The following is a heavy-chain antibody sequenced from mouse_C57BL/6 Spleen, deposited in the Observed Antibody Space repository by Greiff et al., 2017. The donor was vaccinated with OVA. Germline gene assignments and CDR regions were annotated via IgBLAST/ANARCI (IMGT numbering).Heavy chain of an antibody. CDR1: GYSITSGYY. CDR3: AREETGTLDY. J-gene: IGHJ2*01. D-gene: IGHD4-1*01. V-gene: IGHV3-6*01. Sequence: EVQLQQSGPGLVKPSQSLSLTCSVTGYSITSGYYWNWIRQFPGNKLEWMGYISYDGSNNYNPSLKNRISITRDTSKNQFFLKLNSVTTEDTATYYCAREETGTLDYWGQGTTLTVSS. CDR2: ISYDGSN.